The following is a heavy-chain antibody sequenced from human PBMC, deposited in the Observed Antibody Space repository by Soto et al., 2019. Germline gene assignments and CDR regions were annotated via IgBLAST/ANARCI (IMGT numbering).Heavy chain of an antibody. V-gene: IGHV3-21*04. D-gene: IGHD7-27*01. CDR2: ISSSSSYI. J-gene: IGHJ4*02. CDR1: GVNFSSYG. Sequence: GGSLRLSSTASGVNFSSYGMNWVRQAPGKGLEWVSSISSSSSYIYYADSVKGRFTISRDNSKNTLYLQMNSLRAEDTALYYCAKEVTGEPQFDYWGQGALVTVSS. CDR3: AKEVTGEPQFDY.